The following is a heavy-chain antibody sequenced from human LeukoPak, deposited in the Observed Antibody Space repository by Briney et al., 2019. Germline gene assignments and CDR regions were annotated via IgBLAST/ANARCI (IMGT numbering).Heavy chain of an antibody. CDR1: GSSFSGYY. CDR2: INHSGST. J-gene: IGHJ4*02. D-gene: IGHD2-2*01. CDR3: ARGREDIVVVPADMVNGPFDY. V-gene: IGHV4-34*01. Sequence: SETLSLTCSVYGSSFSGYYWSWIRQPPGKGLEWIGEINHSGSTNYNTSLKSGVTISVETSKNQFYVKMSFVTEADTVVYYCARGREDIVVVPADMVNGPFDYWGQGTLVTVSS.